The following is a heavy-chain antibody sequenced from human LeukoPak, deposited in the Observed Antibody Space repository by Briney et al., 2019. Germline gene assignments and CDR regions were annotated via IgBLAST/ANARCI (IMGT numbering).Heavy chain of an antibody. CDR3: AREGISIRFLEWLFPESDAFDI. D-gene: IGHD3-3*01. J-gene: IGHJ3*02. V-gene: IGHV4-34*01. CDR2: INHSGST. CDR1: GGSFSGYY. Sequence: SETLSLTCAVYGGSFSGYYWSWIRQPPGKGLEWIGEINHSGSTNYNPSLKSRVTISVDTSKNQFSLKLSSVTAADTAVYYCAREGISIRFLEWLFPESDAFDIWGQGTMVTVSS.